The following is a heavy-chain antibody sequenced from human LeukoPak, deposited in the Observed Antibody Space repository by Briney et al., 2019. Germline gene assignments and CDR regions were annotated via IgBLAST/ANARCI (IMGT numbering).Heavy chain of an antibody. J-gene: IGHJ4*02. CDR1: GGSISSYY. CDR2: IYYSGSA. D-gene: IGHD2-2*01. CDR3: ATGAPGDY. Sequence: SETLSLTCTVSGGSISSYYWSWIRQPPGKGLEWIGYIYYSGSANYNPSLKSRVTISVDTSKNQFSLKLSSVTAADTAVYYCATGAPGDYWGQGTLVTVSS. V-gene: IGHV4-59*01.